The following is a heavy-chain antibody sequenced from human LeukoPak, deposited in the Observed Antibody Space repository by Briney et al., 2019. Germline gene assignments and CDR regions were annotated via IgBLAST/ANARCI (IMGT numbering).Heavy chain of an antibody. J-gene: IGHJ1*01. V-gene: IGHV3-23*01. CDR2: ISGSGGST. D-gene: IGHD6-19*01. CDR1: GFTFSSYA. CDR3: ARSYSSGWYWSYFQH. Sequence: PGGSLRLSCAASGFTFSSYAMSWVRQAPGKGLEWVSAISGSGGSTYYADSVKGRFTISRDNSKDTLYLQMNSLRAEDTAVYYCARSYSSGWYWSYFQHWGQGTLVTVSS.